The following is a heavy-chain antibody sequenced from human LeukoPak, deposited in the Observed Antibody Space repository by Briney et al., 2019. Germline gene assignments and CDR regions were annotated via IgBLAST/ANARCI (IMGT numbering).Heavy chain of an antibody. CDR2: ISYDGSNK. Sequence: GGSLSLSCAASGFTFSSYAMHWVRQAPGKGLEWVAVISYDGSNKYYADSVKGRFTISRDNSKNTLYLQMNSLRAEDTAVYYCASEGSAFGDDYWGQGTLVTVSS. CDR3: ASEGSAFGDDY. CDR1: GFTFSSYA. D-gene: IGHD3-10*01. J-gene: IGHJ4*02. V-gene: IGHV3-30*04.